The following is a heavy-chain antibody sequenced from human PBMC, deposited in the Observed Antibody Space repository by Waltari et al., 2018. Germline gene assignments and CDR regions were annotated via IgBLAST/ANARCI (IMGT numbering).Heavy chain of an antibody. CDR2: LSWNGGNV. D-gene: IGHD1-1*01. CDR3: VKDMGTSGYDAFDV. J-gene: IGHJ3*01. CDR1: GFTFDDYA. V-gene: IGHV3-9*01. Sequence: EVQLVEIGGGLVQPGRSLRLSCAASGFTFDDYAMHWVRQVPGKGLEWVSGLSWNGGNVLDADSVRGRFTISRDNAKKSLFLQMTNLRPEDTAFYFCVKDMGTSGYDAFDVWGQGTKVTVSS.